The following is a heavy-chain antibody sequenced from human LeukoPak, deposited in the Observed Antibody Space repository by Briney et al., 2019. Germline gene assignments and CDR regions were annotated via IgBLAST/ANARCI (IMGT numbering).Heavy chain of an antibody. CDR1: GGSISSSSYY. CDR3: ASFNWEYYDFWRGARHMDV. J-gene: IGHJ6*03. CDR2: IYYSGGT. D-gene: IGHD3-3*01. V-gene: IGHV4-39*07. Sequence: SETLSLTCTVSGGSISSSSYYWGWIRQPPGKGLEWIGSIYYSGGTYYNPSLKSRVTISVDTSKNQFSLKLSSVTAADTAVYYCASFNWEYYDFWRGARHMDVWGKGTTVTVSS.